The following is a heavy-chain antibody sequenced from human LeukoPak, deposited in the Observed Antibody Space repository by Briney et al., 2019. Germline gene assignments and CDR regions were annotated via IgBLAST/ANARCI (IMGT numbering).Heavy chain of an antibody. J-gene: IGHJ3*02. CDR2: FDPEDGET. CDR3: ATVSGSGSYCPDAFDI. CDR1: GYTLTELS. V-gene: IGHV1-24*01. D-gene: IGHD3-10*01. Sequence: ASVKVSCKVSGYTLTELSMHWVRQAPGKGLEWMGGFDPEDGETIYAQKFQGRVTMTEDTSTDTAYMELSSLRAEDTAVYYCATVSGSGSYCPDAFDIWGQGTMVTVSS.